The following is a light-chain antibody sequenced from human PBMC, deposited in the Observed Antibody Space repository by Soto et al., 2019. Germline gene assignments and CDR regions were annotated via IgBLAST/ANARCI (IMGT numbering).Light chain of an antibody. CDR3: AAWDDYLNVWV. Sequence: QPVLTQAPSASGTPGQRVTISCSGSSSNIGPNTVNWYQQLPGTAPKLLIYTSDQRPSGVPDRVSGSKSGTSASLAISGLQSEDEADYYCAAWDDYLNVWVFGGGTKVTVL. V-gene: IGLV1-44*01. CDR2: TSD. J-gene: IGLJ3*02. CDR1: SSNIGPNT.